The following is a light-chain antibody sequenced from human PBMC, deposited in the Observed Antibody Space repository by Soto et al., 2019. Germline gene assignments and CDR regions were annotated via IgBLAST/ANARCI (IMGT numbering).Light chain of an antibody. J-gene: IGKJ5*01. CDR1: QSVIST. Sequence: EKVMMKYPASLSVSQGERATLYCSASQSVISTLALHQQKPGQAPRLLIYGASTRATGIPARFSGSVSGTEFTLTISSLQSEDFAVYYCQQYNNWPPITSGQGTRLEIK. CDR2: GAS. CDR3: QQYNNWPPIT. V-gene: IGKV3-15*01.